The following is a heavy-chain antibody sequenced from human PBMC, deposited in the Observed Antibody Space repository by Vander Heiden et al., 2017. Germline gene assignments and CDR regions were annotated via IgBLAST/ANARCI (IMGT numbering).Heavy chain of an antibody. V-gene: IGHV3-23*01. D-gene: IGHD3-10*01. J-gene: IGHJ5*02. CDR2: IRGSGGST. CDR1: GFTFSSYA. CDR3: RGAIDPFDP. Sequence: EVQLLESGGGLVQPGGSLRLSCAASGFTFSSYAMSCVRQGPGKGLEWFSAIRGSGGSTYYADSVKGRFTISRDNSKNTLYLQMNSLRAEDTAVYYCRGAIDPFDPWGQGTLVTVSS.